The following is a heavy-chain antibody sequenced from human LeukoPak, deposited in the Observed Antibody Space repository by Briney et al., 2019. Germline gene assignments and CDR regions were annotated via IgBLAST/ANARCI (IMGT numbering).Heavy chain of an antibody. CDR2: IIPIFGTA. Sequence: ASVKVSCNAAGGTFSSYAISWVRQAPGQGLEWMGRIIPIFGTANYAQKFQGRVTITTDESTSTAYMELSSLRSEDTAVYYCARDLYCSGGSCYATGWFDPWGQGTLVTVSS. CDR1: GGTFSSYA. D-gene: IGHD2-15*01. V-gene: IGHV1-69*05. J-gene: IGHJ5*02. CDR3: ARDLYCSGGSCYATGWFDP.